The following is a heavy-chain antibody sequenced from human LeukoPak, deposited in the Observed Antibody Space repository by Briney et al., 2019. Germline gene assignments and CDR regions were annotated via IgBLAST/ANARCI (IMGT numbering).Heavy chain of an antibody. Sequence: GSLRLSCSASGFTFSSYVMHWVRQAPGKGLEYVSGISSDGGITHYADSVEGRFAISRDNSKNTLHFQMSSLRPEDTAMYYCVKGPFFWGSYGDFWGQGALVTVSS. J-gene: IGHJ4*02. V-gene: IGHV3-64D*06. CDR3: VKGPFFWGSYGDF. CDR1: GFTFSSYV. CDR2: ISSDGGIT. D-gene: IGHD3-16*01.